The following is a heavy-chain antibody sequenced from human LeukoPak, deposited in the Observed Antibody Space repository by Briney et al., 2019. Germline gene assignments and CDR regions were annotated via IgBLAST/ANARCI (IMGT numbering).Heavy chain of an antibody. CDR2: FHYTGSS. CDR3: VLAPNSNWFDF. CDR1: GDSISSFY. V-gene: IGHV4-59*08. J-gene: IGHJ4*02. D-gene: IGHD2-8*01. Sequence: PSETLALTCSASGDSISSFYWNWIRQPPGKGLEWIGNFHYTGSSNYNPSLKSRVTLSIDTSRRQFFLKLSSVTAADTAVYYCVLAPNSNWFDFWGQGTLVTVSS.